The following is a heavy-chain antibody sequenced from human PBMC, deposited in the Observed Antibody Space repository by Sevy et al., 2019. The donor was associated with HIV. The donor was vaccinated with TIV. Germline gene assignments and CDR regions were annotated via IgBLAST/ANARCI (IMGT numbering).Heavy chain of an antibody. CDR1: GSSISSSSYY. D-gene: IGHD2-2*02. J-gene: IGHJ4*02. CDR3: ARHGEVRCSSTSCYTSGIAAAGTIDY. V-gene: IGHV4-39*01. CDR2: IYYSGST. Sequence: SETLSLTCTVSGSSISSSSYYWGWIRQPPGKGLEWIGSIYYSGSTYYNPSLKSRVTISVDTSKNQFSLKLSSVTAADTALYYCARHGEVRCSSTSCYTSGIAAAGTIDYWGQGTLVTVSS.